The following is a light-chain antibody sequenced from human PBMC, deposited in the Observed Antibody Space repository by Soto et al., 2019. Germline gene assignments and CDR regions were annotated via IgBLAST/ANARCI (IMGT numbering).Light chain of an antibody. V-gene: IGLV7-46*01. CDR3: LLSYNGPYV. J-gene: IGLJ1*01. CDR2: DTT. CDR1: TGAVTNGHY. Sequence: QAVVTQEPSLTVSPGGTVTLTCGSSTGAVTNGHYPYWFQQKPGQAPRTLIYDTTNRHSWTPARFSGSLLGGKAALTLSGAPPDHEDPSYCLLSYNGPYVFGTGTKVTVL.